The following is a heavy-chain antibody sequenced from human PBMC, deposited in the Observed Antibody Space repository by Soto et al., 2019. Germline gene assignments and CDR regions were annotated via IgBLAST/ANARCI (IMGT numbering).Heavy chain of an antibody. CDR2: IYYSGST. CDR1: GGSVSSGSYY. Sequence: SETLSLTCTVSGGSVSSGSYYWSWIRQPPGKGLEWIGYIYYSGSTNYNPSLKSRVTISVDTSKNQFSLKLSSVTAADTAVYYCARGGDIVVVTAILRGYYGMDVWGQGTTVT. CDR3: ARGGDIVVVTAILRGYYGMDV. D-gene: IGHD2-21*02. J-gene: IGHJ6*02. V-gene: IGHV4-61*01.